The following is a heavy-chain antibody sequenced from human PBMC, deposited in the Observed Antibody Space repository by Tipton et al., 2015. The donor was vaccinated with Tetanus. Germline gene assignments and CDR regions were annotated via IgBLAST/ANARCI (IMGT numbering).Heavy chain of an antibody. J-gene: IGHJ4*01. V-gene: IGHV4-31*03. Sequence: TLSLTCTVSGGSIRGGGYYWTWIRQHPERGLEWIGYIYYTGNTYYNPSLKSRVTISVDMSKSQFSLKLTSLTAADTAVYYCATVGLVTASVKYWGQGTLVTVSS. CDR3: ATVGLVTASVKY. D-gene: IGHD2-21*02. CDR1: GGSIRGGGYY. CDR2: IYYTGNT.